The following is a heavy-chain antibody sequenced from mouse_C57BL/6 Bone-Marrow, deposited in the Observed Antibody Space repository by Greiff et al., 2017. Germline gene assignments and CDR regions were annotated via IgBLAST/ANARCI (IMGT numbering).Heavy chain of an antibody. D-gene: IGHD2-4*01. CDR2: IDPENGDT. Sequence: VQLKESGAELVRPGASVKLSCTASGFNIKDDYMHWVKQRPEQGLEWIGWIDPENGDTEYASKFQGKATITADTSSNTAYLQLSSLTSEDTAVYYCTTPIYYDYEDYFDYWGQGTTLTVSS. V-gene: IGHV14-4*01. CDR3: TTPIYYDYEDYFDY. CDR1: GFNIKDDY. J-gene: IGHJ2*01.